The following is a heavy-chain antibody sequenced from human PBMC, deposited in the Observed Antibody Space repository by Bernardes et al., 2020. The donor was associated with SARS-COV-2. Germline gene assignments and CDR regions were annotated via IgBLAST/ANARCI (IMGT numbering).Heavy chain of an antibody. V-gene: IGHV4-34*01. J-gene: IGHJ4*02. D-gene: IGHD3-22*01. CDR2: INHSGGT. CDR1: GGSFSGYY. Sequence: SETLSLTCAVDGGSFSGYYWSWIRQTPGKGLEWIGEINHSGGTNYNPSLKSRVTISVDTSKNEFSLSLTSVTAADTAVYYCARGSSSITMIVIVMTGQSHFFDFWAGEPWSPSPQ. CDR3: ARGSSSITMIVIVMTGQSHFFDF.